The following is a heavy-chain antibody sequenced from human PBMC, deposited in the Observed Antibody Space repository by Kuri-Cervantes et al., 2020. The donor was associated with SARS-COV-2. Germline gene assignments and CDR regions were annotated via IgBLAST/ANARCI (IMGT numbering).Heavy chain of an antibody. Sequence: GSLRLSCAVYGGSFSGYYWSWIRQPPGKVLEWIGEINHSGSTNYNPSLKSRVTISVDTSKNQFSLKLSSVTAADTAVYYCARGAGLVIGALYYYYYMDVWGKGTTVTVSS. J-gene: IGHJ6*03. CDR2: INHSGST. D-gene: IGHD3/OR15-3a*01. CDR1: GGSFSGYY. CDR3: ARGAGLVIGALYYYYYMDV. V-gene: IGHV4-34*01.